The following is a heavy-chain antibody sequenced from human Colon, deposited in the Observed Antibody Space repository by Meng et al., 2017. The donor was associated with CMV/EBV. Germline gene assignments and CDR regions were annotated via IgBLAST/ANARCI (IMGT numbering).Heavy chain of an antibody. CDR3: ARDPSGSRVPFDY. Sequence: QVQLVQSGVEVKKPAASVQVSCKTSGYTFSDYHIHWVRQAPGQGLEWMGWINSNSGATDYAQKFQGRFTMTRDTSITTVYMELSSLRSDDTAVYYCARDPSGSRVPFDYWGQGSLVTVSS. CDR2: INSNSGAT. J-gene: IGHJ4*02. D-gene: IGHD1-26*01. V-gene: IGHV1-2*02. CDR1: GYTFSDYH.